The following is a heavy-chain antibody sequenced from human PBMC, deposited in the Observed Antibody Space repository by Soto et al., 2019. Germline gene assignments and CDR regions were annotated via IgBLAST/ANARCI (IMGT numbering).Heavy chain of an antibody. CDR2: MNPNSGNT. CDR1: GYTFTSYD. CDR3: ARESPISSSWSGTYYYYGMEV. D-gene: IGHD6-13*01. V-gene: IGHV1-8*01. J-gene: IGHJ6*04. Sequence: ASVKVSCKASGYTFTSYDINWVRQATGQGLEWMGWMNPNSGNTCYAQKFQGRVTMTRNTSISTAYMELRSLRSEDTAVYYCARESPISSSWSGTYYYYGMEVWGKGTRVTVS.